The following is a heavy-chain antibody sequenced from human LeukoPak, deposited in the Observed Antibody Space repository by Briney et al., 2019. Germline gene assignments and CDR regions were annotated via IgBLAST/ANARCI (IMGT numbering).Heavy chain of an antibody. Sequence: PSETLSLTCAVYGGSFSGYYWSWIRQPPGKGLEWIGEINHSGSTNYNPSLKSRVTISVDTSKNQFSLKLSSVTAADTAVYYCARLYSSSSGRNFDYWGQGTLVTVSS. D-gene: IGHD6-6*01. CDR1: GGSFSGYY. J-gene: IGHJ4*02. V-gene: IGHV4-34*01. CDR2: INHSGST. CDR3: ARLYSSSSGRNFDY.